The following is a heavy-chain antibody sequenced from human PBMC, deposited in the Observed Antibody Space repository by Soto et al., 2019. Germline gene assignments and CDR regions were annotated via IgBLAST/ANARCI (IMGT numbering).Heavy chain of an antibody. CDR1: GFSFVNYA. Sequence: GGSLRLSCAASGFSFVNYAMNWVRQAPGKGLEWLSSISDDSSYIDYADSLRGRFTVSRDNARNSLYLQIDSLGVEDTAVYYCATPYFFTHSGPGSLVSVSS. CDR2: ISDDSSYI. D-gene: IGHD3-10*01. J-gene: IGHJ4*02. V-gene: IGHV3-21*06. CDR3: ATPYFFTH.